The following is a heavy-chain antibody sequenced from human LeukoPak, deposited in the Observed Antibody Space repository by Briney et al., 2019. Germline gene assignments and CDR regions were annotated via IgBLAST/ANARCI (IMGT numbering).Heavy chain of an antibody. V-gene: IGHV4-34*01. CDR2: INHSGST. J-gene: IGHJ5*02. CDR1: GGSFSGYY. CDR3: ERGPGDGGWFDP. Sequence: KPSETLSLTCAVYGGSFSGYYWSWIRQPPGKGLEWIGEINHSGSTNYNPSLKSRVTISVDTSKNQFSLKLSSVTAGDTAVYYCERGPGDGGWFDPWGQGTLVTVSS. D-gene: IGHD2-21*02.